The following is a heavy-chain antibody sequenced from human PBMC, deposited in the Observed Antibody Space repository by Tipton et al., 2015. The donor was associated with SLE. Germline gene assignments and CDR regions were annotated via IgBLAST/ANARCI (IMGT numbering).Heavy chain of an antibody. D-gene: IGHD3-10*01. CDR1: GFTFSSYS. CDR2: ISSSSSYI. CDR3: ARDGGDAFGI. Sequence: GSLRLSCAASGFTFSSYSMNWVRPAPGKGLEWVSSISSSSSYIYYADSVKGRFTISRDNAKNSLYLQMNSLRAEDTAVYYCARDGGDAFGIWGQGTMVTVSS. J-gene: IGHJ3*02. V-gene: IGHV3-21*01.